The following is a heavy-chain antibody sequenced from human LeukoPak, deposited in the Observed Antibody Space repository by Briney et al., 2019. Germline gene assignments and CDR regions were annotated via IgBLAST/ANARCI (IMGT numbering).Heavy chain of an antibody. CDR3: ARGEQDMATMSIDY. J-gene: IGHJ4*02. CDR1: GFTFSTYA. D-gene: IGHD5-24*01. Sequence: GGSLRLSCAASGFTFSTYAMNWVRQAPGKGLEWVSYSSSGSSTIYYADSVKGRFTISRDNAKNSLYLQMHSLRAKDTAVYYCARGEQDMATMSIDYWGQGALVTVSS. V-gene: IGHV3-48*04. CDR2: SSSGSSTI.